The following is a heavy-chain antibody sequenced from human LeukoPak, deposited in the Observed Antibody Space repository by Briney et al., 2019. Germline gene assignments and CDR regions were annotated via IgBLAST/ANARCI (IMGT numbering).Heavy chain of an antibody. D-gene: IGHD3-22*01. CDR3: AKASSIVVVTTHAFDI. CDR1: GFTFDDYA. CDR2: ISWNSGSI. V-gene: IGHV3-9*01. Sequence: PGGSLRLSCAASGFTFDDYAMHWVRQAPGKGLEWVSGISWNSGSIGYADSVKGRFTISRDNAKNSLYLQMNSLRAEDTALYYCAKASSIVVVTTHAFDIWGQGTMVTVSS. J-gene: IGHJ3*02.